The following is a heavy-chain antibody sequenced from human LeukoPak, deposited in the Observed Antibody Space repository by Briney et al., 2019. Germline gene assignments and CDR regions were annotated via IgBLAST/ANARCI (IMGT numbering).Heavy chain of an antibody. CDR1: GFTFSDYY. V-gene: IGHV3-11*04. CDR3: ARDFMSSGSRQTLVFDY. Sequence: GGSLRLSCAASGFTFSDYYMSWIRQAPGKGLEWVSYISGSGGTTYYADSVKGRFTISRDNSKNTLYLQMNSLRAEDTAVYYCARDFMSSGSRQTLVFDYWGQGTLVTVSS. J-gene: IGHJ4*02. CDR2: ISGSGGTT. D-gene: IGHD1-26*01.